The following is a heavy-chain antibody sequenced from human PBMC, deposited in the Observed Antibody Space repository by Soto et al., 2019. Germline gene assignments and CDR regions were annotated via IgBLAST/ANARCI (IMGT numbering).Heavy chain of an antibody. CDR2: FYPEDGET. J-gene: IGHJ3*02. CDR3: ATQAPGYYDSSGYYADAFDI. D-gene: IGHD3-22*01. Sequence: ASVKVSCKVSGYTLTELSMHWVRQAPGKGLEWMGGFYPEDGETIYAQKFQGRVTMTEDTSTDTAYMELSSLRSEDTAVYYCATQAPGYYDSSGYYADAFDIWGQGTMVTVSS. CDR1: GYTLTELS. V-gene: IGHV1-24*01.